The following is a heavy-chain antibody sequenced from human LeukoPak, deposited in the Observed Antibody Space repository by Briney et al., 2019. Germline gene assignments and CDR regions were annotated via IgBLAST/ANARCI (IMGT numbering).Heavy chain of an antibody. CDR3: ARVRKDYDILTGYYNGYNWFDP. D-gene: IGHD3-9*01. CDR2: IYYSGST. CDR1: GGSISSGGYY. V-gene: IGHV4-31*03. Sequence: SETLSLTCTVSGGSISSGGYYWSWIRQHPGKGLEWIGYIYYSGSTYYNPSLKSRVTISVDRSKNQFSLKLSSVTAADTAVYYCARVRKDYDILTGYYNGYNWFDPWGQGTLVTVSS. J-gene: IGHJ5*02.